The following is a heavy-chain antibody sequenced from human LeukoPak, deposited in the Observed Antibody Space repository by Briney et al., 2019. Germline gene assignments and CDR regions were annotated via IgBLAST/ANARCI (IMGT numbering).Heavy chain of an antibody. Sequence: GGSLRLSCAASGFTFSSYAMSWVRQAPGKGLECVSAISGSGGSTYYADSVKGRFTISRDNSKNTLYLQMNGLRAEDTAVYYCAKVGQQLVYFDYWGQGTLVTVSS. CDR2: ISGSGGST. CDR3: AKVGQQLVYFDY. V-gene: IGHV3-23*01. D-gene: IGHD6-13*01. CDR1: GFTFSSYA. J-gene: IGHJ4*02.